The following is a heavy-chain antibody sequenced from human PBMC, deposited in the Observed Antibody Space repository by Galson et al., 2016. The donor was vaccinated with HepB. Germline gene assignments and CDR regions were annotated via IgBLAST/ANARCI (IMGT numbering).Heavy chain of an antibody. V-gene: IGHV3-30*04. CDR1: GFTFNDYA. D-gene: IGHD1-26*01. Sequence: SLRLSCAAAGFTFNDYAMHWVRQAPGKGLEWLAVISHDGRNKYYAESVKGRLTISRDNFKNTLSLQMNSLRAEDTAMYYCARDHRIVSSGIYYYYHYGMDVWGKGTTVTVS. CDR3: ARDHRIVSSGIYYYYHYGMDV. CDR2: ISHDGRNK. J-gene: IGHJ6*04.